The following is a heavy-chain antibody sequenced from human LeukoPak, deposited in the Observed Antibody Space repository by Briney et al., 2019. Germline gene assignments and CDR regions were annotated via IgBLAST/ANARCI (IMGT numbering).Heavy chain of an antibody. CDR3: AKSAPTPLVVAALDY. CDR1: GFTFSSYW. CDR2: IKQDGSEK. Sequence: PGGSLRLSCAASGFTFSSYWMSWVRQAPGKGLEWVANIKQDGSEKYYVDSVKGRFTISRDNAKNSLYLQMNSLRAEDTAVYYCAKSAPTPLVVAALDYWGQGTLVTVSS. V-gene: IGHV3-7*01. J-gene: IGHJ4*02. D-gene: IGHD2-15*01.